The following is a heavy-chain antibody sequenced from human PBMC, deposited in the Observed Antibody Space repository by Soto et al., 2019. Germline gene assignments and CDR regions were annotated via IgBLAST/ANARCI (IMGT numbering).Heavy chain of an antibody. CDR1: GFTFSSYG. CDR2: IWYDGSNK. CDR3: ARDSSPFWSGYYYYMDV. D-gene: IGHD3-3*01. Sequence: QVQLVESGGGVVQPGRSLRLSCAASGFTFSSYGMHWVRQAPGKGLEWVAVIWYDGSNKYYADSVKGRFTISRDNSKNTLYLQMNSLRAEDTAVYYCARDSSPFWSGYYYYMDVWGKGTTVTVSS. J-gene: IGHJ6*03. V-gene: IGHV3-33*01.